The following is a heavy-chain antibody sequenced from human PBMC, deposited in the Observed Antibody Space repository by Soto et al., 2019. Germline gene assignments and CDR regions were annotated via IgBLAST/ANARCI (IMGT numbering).Heavy chain of an antibody. Sequence: QVQLVQSGAEVKKPGASVKVSCRASGYTFTNFGVTWVRRAPGQGLEWMGWISAYTDTTHYAQKFQGRVTMTIDTSTSTAYMDLRSLTSDDTAVYYCARVIPGVEAWFDPWGQGTLVTVSS. D-gene: IGHD2-2*01. CDR1: GYTFTNFG. CDR3: ARVIPGVEAWFDP. J-gene: IGHJ5*02. CDR2: ISAYTDTT. V-gene: IGHV1-18*01.